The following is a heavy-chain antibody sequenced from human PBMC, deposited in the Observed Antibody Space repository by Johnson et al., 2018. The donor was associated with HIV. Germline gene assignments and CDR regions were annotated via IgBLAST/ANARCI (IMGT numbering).Heavy chain of an antibody. D-gene: IGHD3-22*01. CDR3: AKGHSSGYPKDAFDI. Sequence: QVQLVESGGGVIQPGGSLRLSCAASGFTFSNYGMHWVRQAQGKGLEWVAFIRYDGGITYYVDSVKGRFTISRDNSKNTLYLQMNSLRTEDTAMFYCAKGHSSGYPKDAFDIWGQGTIVTVSS. CDR2: IRYDGGIT. V-gene: IGHV3-30*02. CDR1: GFTFSNYG. J-gene: IGHJ3*02.